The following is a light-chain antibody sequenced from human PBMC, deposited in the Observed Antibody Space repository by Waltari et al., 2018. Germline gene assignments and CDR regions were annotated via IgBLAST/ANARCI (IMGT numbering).Light chain of an antibody. V-gene: IGLV2-23*01. J-gene: IGLJ2*01. CDR2: EGS. CDR3: CSYAGSVV. CDR1: SRDVGSYNL. Sequence: QSALTQPASVSGSPGQSITIPCPGTSRDVGSYNLVSWYQQHPGKAPKLMIYEGSKRPSGVSNRFSVSKSGNTASLTISGLQAEDEADYYCCSYAGSVVFGGGTKLTVL.